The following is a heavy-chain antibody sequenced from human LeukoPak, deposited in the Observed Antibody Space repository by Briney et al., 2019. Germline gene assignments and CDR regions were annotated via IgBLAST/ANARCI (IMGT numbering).Heavy chain of an antibody. D-gene: IGHD2-2*01. CDR2: ISGSGGST. J-gene: IGHJ6*02. V-gene: IGHV3-23*01. CDR3: AKSGNSAAAERYYYYYGMDV. CDR1: GFTFSSYA. Sequence: GGSLRLSCAASGFTFSSYAMSWVRQAPGKGLEWVSAISGSGGSTYYAYSVKGRFTISRDNSKNTLYLQMNSLRAEDTAVYYCAKSGNSAAAERYYYYYGMDVWGQGTTVTVSS.